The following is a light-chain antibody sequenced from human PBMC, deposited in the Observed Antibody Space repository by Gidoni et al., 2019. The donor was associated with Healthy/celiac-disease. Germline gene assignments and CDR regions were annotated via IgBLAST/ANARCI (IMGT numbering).Light chain of an antibody. J-gene: IGKJ2*01. CDR1: QSVSSSY. V-gene: IGKV3-20*01. Sequence: VLTQCPGTLSLSPGERATLSCRASQSVSSSYLAWYQQKPGQAPRLLIYGASSRGTGIPDRFSGSGSGTDFTLTISRLEPEDVAVYYCQQYGSSPRTFGQGTKLEIK. CDR2: GAS. CDR3: QQYGSSPRT.